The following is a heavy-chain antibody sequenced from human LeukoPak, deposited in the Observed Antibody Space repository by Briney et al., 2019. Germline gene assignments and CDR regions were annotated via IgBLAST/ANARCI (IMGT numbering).Heavy chain of an antibody. D-gene: IGHD2-15*01. CDR1: GGSISSYY. CDR2: IYYSGST. J-gene: IGHJ4*02. Sequence: QPSETLSLTCTVSGGSISSYYWSWIRQPPGKGLEWLGYIYYSGSTNYNPSLKSRVTISVDTSKNQFSLKLSSVTAADTAVYYCARAVRGVVVAATVFDYWGQGTLVTVSS. CDR3: ARAVRGVVVAATVFDY. V-gene: IGHV4-59*01.